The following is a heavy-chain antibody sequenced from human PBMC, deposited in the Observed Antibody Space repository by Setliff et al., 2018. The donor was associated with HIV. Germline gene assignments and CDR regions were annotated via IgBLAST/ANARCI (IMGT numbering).Heavy chain of an antibody. J-gene: IGHJ4*02. D-gene: IGHD1-1*01. Sequence: SETLSLTCTVSGDSVSSRSYYWSWIRQPPGKGLEWIGYIYYSGSTNYNPSLKSRVTISVDTSKNHFSLELRSVTAAGTAVYYCAQLGMVDDFDYWGQGTLVTVSS. CDR2: IYYSGST. V-gene: IGHV4-61*03. CDR3: AQLGMVDDFDY. CDR1: GDSVSSRSYY.